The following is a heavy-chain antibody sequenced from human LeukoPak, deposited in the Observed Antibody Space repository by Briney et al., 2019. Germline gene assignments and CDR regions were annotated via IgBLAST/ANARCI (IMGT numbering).Heavy chain of an antibody. J-gene: IGHJ4*02. Sequence: ASVKVSCKASGYTFTNYYIQWVRQAPGQGLEWVGMINPSGGSTSYAQDLQGRLTMTRDTSTSTVYMELSSLTSEDTAVYYCARLGAGLGFFDYWGQGTLVTVSS. CDR2: INPSGGST. CDR3: ARLGAGLGFFDY. CDR1: GYTFTNYY. D-gene: IGHD3-16*01. V-gene: IGHV1-46*01.